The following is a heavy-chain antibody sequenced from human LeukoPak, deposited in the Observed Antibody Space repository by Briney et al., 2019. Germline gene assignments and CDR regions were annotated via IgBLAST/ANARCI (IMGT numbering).Heavy chain of an antibody. CDR2: IFYNGNT. Sequence: SETLSLTCTVSGGAIYNYYRSWIRRPPGQGLEWIAYIFYNGNTNYNPSLKSRVTMSVDLSKNQLSLRLTSVTAADTAVYYCARGVYIAAAQYGYWGQGTLVTVSS. CDR1: GGAIYNYY. V-gene: IGHV4-59*01. J-gene: IGHJ4*02. D-gene: IGHD6-13*01. CDR3: ARGVYIAAAQYGY.